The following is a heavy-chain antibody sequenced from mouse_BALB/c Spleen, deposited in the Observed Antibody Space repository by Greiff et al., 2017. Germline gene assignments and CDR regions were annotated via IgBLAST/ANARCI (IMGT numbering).Heavy chain of an antibody. Sequence: VKLVESGAELARPGASVKMSCKASGYTFTSYTMHWVKQRPGQGLEWIGYINPSSGYTNYNQKFKDKATLTADKSSSTAYMQLSSLTSEDSAVYYCARDGNYAMDYWGQGTSVTVSS. V-gene: IGHV1-4*01. D-gene: IGHD2-1*01. J-gene: IGHJ4*01. CDR3: ARDGNYAMDY. CDR1: GYTFTSYT. CDR2: INPSSGYT.